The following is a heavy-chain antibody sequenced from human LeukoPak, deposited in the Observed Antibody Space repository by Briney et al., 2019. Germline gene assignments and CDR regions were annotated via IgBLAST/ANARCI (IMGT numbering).Heavy chain of an antibody. Sequence: SETLSLTCTVSGGSMTIDNYYWAWIRQPPGKGLEWLGSVFYSGTTYYNPSLSNRVTISVDTSKNQFSLKLSSVTAADTAVYYCARGTGLVYGDYAGAIDYWGQGTLVTVSS. V-gene: IGHV4-39*07. CDR2: VFYSGTT. CDR1: GGSMTIDNYY. D-gene: IGHD4-17*01. J-gene: IGHJ4*02. CDR3: ARGTGLVYGDYAGAIDY.